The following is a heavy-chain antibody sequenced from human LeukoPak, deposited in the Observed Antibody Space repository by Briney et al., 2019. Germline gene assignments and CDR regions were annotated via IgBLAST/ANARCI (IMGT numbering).Heavy chain of an antibody. CDR2: TYYSGST. CDR3: ALRRLTSSQIIEDNWFGP. D-gene: IGHD2/OR15-2a*01. J-gene: IGHJ5*02. CDR1: GGSISSYS. Sequence: SETLSLTCTVSGGSISSYSWNWIRQPPGKTLEWIGYTYYSGSTNYNPSLKSRVTLSVDTSKNQFSLKLTSVTAADTAVYYCALRRLTSSQIIEDNWFGPWGQGTLVTVSS. V-gene: IGHV4-59*01.